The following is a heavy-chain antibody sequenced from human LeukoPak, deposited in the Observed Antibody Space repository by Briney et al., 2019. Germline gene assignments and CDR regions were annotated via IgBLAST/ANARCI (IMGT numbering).Heavy chain of an antibody. Sequence: GGSLRLSCAASGFTFSSYSMNWVRHTPGKGLEWVSYISSSGRTTYYADSVKGRFTISRDNAKNSQSLQMNSLRAEDTAVYYCARDRYGDYDIDYWGQGTLVTVSS. CDR1: GFTFSSYS. D-gene: IGHD4-17*01. J-gene: IGHJ4*02. V-gene: IGHV3-48*01. CDR3: ARDRYGDYDIDY. CDR2: ISSSGRTT.